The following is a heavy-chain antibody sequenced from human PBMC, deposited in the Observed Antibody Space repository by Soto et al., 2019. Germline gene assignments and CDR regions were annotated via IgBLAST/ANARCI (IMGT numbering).Heavy chain of an antibody. CDR1: GFTFSSYT. CDR3: ARDPNTGTYHFNY. J-gene: IGHJ4*02. D-gene: IGHD1-1*01. Sequence: EVQLLESGGGLVKPGGSLRLSCAASGFTFSSYTMNWVRQAPGKGLEWVSSITSSSSAIYYADSVRGRFTISRDNAKNSLYLQMNSLRAEDAAVYYCARDPNTGTYHFNYWGQRTLVTVSS. V-gene: IGHV3-21*01. CDR2: ITSSSSAI.